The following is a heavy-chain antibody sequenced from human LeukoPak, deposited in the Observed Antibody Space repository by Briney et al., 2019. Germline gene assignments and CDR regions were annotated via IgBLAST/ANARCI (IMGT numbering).Heavy chain of an antibody. CDR2: IKQDGSEK. Sequence: GGSLRLSCAASGFTFSSYWMGWVRQAPGKGLEWVANIKQDGSEKYYVDSVKGRFTISRDNAKNSLYLQVNSLRAEDTAVYYCARDREAVADYYFDYWGQGTLVTVSS. J-gene: IGHJ4*02. CDR1: GFTFSSYW. V-gene: IGHV3-7*01. D-gene: IGHD6-19*01. CDR3: ARDREAVADYYFDY.